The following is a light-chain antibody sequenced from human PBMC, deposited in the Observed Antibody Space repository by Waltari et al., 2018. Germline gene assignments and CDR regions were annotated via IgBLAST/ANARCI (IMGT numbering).Light chain of an antibody. Sequence: IVLTRSPGTWSLSPGESATLSCRASQNVGRSLVWYQQKPGQAPRLLIYDTSTRATGIPDRFSGSGSGTDFSLTIARLEPEDFAVYYCQHNVRLPVTFGQGTKVEI. CDR3: QHNVRLPVT. CDR2: DTS. CDR1: QNVGRS. J-gene: IGKJ1*01. V-gene: IGKV3-20*01.